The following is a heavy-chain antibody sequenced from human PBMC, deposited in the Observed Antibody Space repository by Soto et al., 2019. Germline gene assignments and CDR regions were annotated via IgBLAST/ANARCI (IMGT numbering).Heavy chain of an antibody. CDR1: GVSFASFA. CDR2: ISGSDGKT. J-gene: IGHJ4*02. D-gene: IGHD3-3*01. V-gene: IGHV3-23*01. CDR3: AKWSYLDY. Sequence: PXGSLRLSCTTAGVSFASFAMTWVRQAPGKGLDWVATISGSDGKTYYADSVKGRFSISRDTSRNTLYLQMNSLRADDTAIYYCAKWSYLDYSGQGTWVTVSS.